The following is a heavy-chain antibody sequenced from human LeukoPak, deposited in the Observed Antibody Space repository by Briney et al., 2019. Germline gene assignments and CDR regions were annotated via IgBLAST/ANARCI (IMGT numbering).Heavy chain of an antibody. J-gene: IGHJ4*02. CDR2: IYYRGTT. V-gene: IGHV4-59*12. Sequence: ASETLSLTCTVSGDSIDSYYWSWVRQPPGKGLEWVGYIYYRGTTSYNPFLKSRVTISVDTSKNQFSLKLNSVTAADTAVYYCARLPRYGGYDHFDYWGQGILVIVSS. CDR1: GDSIDSYY. D-gene: IGHD5-12*01. CDR3: ARLPRYGGYDHFDY.